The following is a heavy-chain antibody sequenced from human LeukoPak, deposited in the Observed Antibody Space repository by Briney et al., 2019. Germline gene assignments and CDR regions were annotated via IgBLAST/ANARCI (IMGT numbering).Heavy chain of an antibody. V-gene: IGHV4-59*01. Sequence: SETLSLTCTVSGGSISSYYWNWIRQPPGKGLEWIGYIYYTGSSNYNPSLKSRVTILVDTSKHQFSLKLSSVTAADTAVYYCARDSTSWGQGTLVTVSS. CDR3: ARDSTS. J-gene: IGHJ5*02. CDR2: IYYTGSS. CDR1: GGSISSYY.